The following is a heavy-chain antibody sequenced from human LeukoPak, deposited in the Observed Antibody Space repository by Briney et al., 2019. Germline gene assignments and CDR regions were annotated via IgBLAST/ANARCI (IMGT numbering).Heavy chain of an antibody. V-gene: IGHV3-7*01. CDR3: AGEDPGGNWFDP. J-gene: IGHJ5*02. CDR1: GFTFSSYW. Sequence: GGSLRLSCAASGFTFSSYWMSWVRQAPGKGLEWVANIKQDGSEKYYVDSVKGRFTISRDNAKNSLYLQMNSLRAEDTALYYCAGEDPGGNWFDPWGQGTLVTVSS. CDR2: IKQDGSEK.